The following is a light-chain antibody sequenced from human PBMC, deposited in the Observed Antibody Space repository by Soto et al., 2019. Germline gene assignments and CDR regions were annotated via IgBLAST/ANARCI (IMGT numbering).Light chain of an antibody. CDR1: QSVLTSSNNKNY. CDR2: WAS. Sequence: DFVMTQSPDSLAVSLGERATINCKSSQSVLTSSNNKNYLAWYQQKPGQPPKLLIYWASTRESGVPDRFSGSGSGTDVTLTISSLQAEDVAVYYCQHYYNIPYTFGQGTKLEIK. CDR3: QHYYNIPYT. J-gene: IGKJ2*01. V-gene: IGKV4-1*01.